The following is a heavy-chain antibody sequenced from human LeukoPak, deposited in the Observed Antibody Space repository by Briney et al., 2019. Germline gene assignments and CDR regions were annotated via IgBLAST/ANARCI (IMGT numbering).Heavy chain of an antibody. CDR1: GYTFTSYG. CDR2: ISAYSGNT. D-gene: IGHD3-10*01. CDR3: ARDLISAARYGSGSYFVY. Sequence: ASVKVSCKASGYTFTSYGISWVRQAPGQGLEWMGWISAYSGNTNYAQKLQGRVTMTTDTSTSTAYMELRSLRSDDTAVYYCARDLISAARYGSGSYFVYWGQGTLVTVSS. V-gene: IGHV1-18*01. J-gene: IGHJ4*02.